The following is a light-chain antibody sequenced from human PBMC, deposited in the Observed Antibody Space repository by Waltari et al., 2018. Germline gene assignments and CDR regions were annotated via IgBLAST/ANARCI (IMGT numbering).Light chain of an antibody. CDR2: VAS. CDR3: QQYSSAPPWT. J-gene: IGKJ1*01. Sequence: DIVMTQSPDSLAVSLGERATINCKSSQSVLYSSTNKNFLSCYQQKPGQPPKLLIYVASTRESGVPDRFSGSGSGKDFTLTISSLQAEDVAVYYCQQYSSAPPWTFGQGTKVEIK. CDR1: QSVLYSSTNKNF. V-gene: IGKV4-1*01.